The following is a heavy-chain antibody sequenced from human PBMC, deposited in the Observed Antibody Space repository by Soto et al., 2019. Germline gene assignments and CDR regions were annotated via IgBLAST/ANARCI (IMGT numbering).Heavy chain of an antibody. CDR3: ARENGYSSGWYGTVVVNAASIYYGMEV. CDR2: TYYRSKWYN. Sequence: SQTLSLTCAISGDSVSSNSAAWNWIRQSPSRGLEWLGRTYYRSKWYNDYAVSVKSRITINPDTSKNQVSLQLNSVTPEDTAVYYCARENGYSSGWYGTVVVNAASIYYGMEVWGEGSTDTVSS. CDR1: GDSVSSNSAA. J-gene: IGHJ6*01. D-gene: IGHD6-19*01. V-gene: IGHV6-1*01.